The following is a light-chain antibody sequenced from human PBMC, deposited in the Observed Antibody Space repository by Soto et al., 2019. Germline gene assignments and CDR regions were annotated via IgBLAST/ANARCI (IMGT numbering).Light chain of an antibody. J-gene: IGLJ2*01. CDR3: AVWDDSLSGVV. CDR2: NDY. V-gene: IGLV1-47*02. Sequence: QSVLAQPPSASGTPGQRVTISCSGSTSNVGSNLASWYQQLPGSAPKLLIYNDYERPSGVPDRFSVSKSGTSASLGISGLRSEDEADYFCAVWDDSLSGVVFGGGTKLTVL. CDR1: TSNVGSNL.